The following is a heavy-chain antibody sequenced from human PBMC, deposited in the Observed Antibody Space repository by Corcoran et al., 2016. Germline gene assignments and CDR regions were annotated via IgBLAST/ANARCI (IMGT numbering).Heavy chain of an antibody. V-gene: IGHV1-18*01. J-gene: IGHJ6*02. Sequence: QVQLVQSGAEVKKPGASVKVSCKASGYTFTSYGISWVRQAPGQGLEWMGWISAYNGNTNYAQKLQGRVTMTTDTSTSTAYMELRSLRSDDTAVYYCARDSYDILTGYYVGIYYGMDVWGQGTTVTVSS. CDR3: ARDSYDILTGYYVGIYYGMDV. CDR2: ISAYNGNT. D-gene: IGHD3-9*01. CDR1: GYTFTSYG.